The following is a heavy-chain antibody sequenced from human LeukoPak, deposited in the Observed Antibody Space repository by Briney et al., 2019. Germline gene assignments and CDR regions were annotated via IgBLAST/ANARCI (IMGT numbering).Heavy chain of an antibody. J-gene: IGHJ6*03. CDR1: GDTFSSDT. Sequence: ASVKLSCKASGDTFSSDTISWVRQAPGQGLEWLGGIIPIFGTANYAQKFQGRVTITADESTSTAYMELSSLRSEDTAVYYCARTLPRAYYMDVWGKGTTVTVSS. CDR3: ARTLPRAYYMDV. CDR2: IIPIFGTA. V-gene: IGHV1-69*13.